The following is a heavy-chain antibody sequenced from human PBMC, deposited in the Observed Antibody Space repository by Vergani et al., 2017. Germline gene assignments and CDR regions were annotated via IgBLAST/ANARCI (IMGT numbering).Heavy chain of an antibody. V-gene: IGHV2-5*02. CDR2: IYWDDDK. CDR1: GFSLSTSGVG. CDR3: AHYYYYDSSVYNPRGLDV. J-gene: IGHJ6*02. D-gene: IGHD3-22*01. Sequence: QITLKESGPMLVKPTQTLTLTCTFSGFSLSTSGVGVGWIRQPPGKALEWLALIYWDDDKRYSPSLKSRLTITKDTSKNQVVLTMTDMDPVDTATYYCAHYYYYDSSVYNPRGLDVWGQGTTVTVSS.